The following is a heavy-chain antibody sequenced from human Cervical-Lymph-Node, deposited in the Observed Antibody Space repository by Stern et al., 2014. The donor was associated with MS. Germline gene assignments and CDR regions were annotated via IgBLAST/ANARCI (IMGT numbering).Heavy chain of an antibody. CDR1: GFTFSSYA. V-gene: IGHV3-23*04. CDR2: ISGSGGST. CDR3: AKDSYDGSGYYYGAEYFQH. Sequence: VQLVQSGGGLVQPGGSLRLSCAASGFTFSSYAMSWVRQAPGKGLEWVSAISGSGGSTYYADSVKGRFTISRDNSKNTLYLLMNSLRAEDTAVYYCAKDSYDGSGYYYGAEYFQHWGQGTLVTVSS. D-gene: IGHD3-22*01. J-gene: IGHJ1*01.